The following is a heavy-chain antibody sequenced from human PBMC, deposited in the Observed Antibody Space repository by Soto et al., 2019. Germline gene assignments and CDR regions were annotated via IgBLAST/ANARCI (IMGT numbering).Heavy chain of an antibody. V-gene: IGHV3-30-3*01. CDR3: AREAPPYYDILTGYQPTYFDY. CDR1: GFTFSSYA. CDR2: ISYDGSNK. J-gene: IGHJ4*02. D-gene: IGHD3-9*01. Sequence: QVQLVESGGGVVQPGRSLRLSCAASGFTFSSYAMHWVRQAPGKGLERVAVISYDGSNKYYADSVKGRFTISRDNSKNTLYLQMNSLRAEDTAVYYCAREAPPYYDILTGYQPTYFDYWGQGTLVTVSS.